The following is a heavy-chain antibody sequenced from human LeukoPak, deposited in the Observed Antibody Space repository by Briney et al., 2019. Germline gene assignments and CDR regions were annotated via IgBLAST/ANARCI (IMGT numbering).Heavy chain of an antibody. CDR2: INHSGST. D-gene: IGHD2-2*01. V-gene: IGHV4-39*07. J-gene: IGHJ6*02. CDR1: GGSISSGGYY. Sequence: SETLSLTCTVSGGSISSGGYYWSWIRQPPGKGLEWIGEINHSGSTNYNPSLKSRVTISVDTSKNQFSLKLSSVTAADTAVYYCARGRLGYCSSTSCFGYYGMDVWGQGTTVTVSS. CDR3: ARGRLGYCSSTSCFGYYGMDV.